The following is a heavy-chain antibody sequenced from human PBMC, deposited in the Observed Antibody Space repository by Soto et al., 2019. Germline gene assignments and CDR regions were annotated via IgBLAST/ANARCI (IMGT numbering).Heavy chain of an antibody. CDR2: IYHSGST. Sequence: QVQLQESGPGLVKPSGTLSLTCAVSGGSISSSNWWSWVRQPPGKGLEWIGEIYHSGSTNYNPSLKSRVTISVDKSKNQFSLKLSSVSAADTAVYYCARDPGSIAAAGTAPSNNDYWGQGTLVTVSS. J-gene: IGHJ4*02. CDR1: GGSISSSNW. V-gene: IGHV4-4*02. D-gene: IGHD6-13*01. CDR3: ARDPGSIAAAGTAPSNNDY.